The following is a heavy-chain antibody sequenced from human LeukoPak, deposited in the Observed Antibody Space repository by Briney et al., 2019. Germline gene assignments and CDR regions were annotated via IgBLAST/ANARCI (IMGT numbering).Heavy chain of an antibody. Sequence: NPGESLKISCKGSGYRFTSYWNGWVRQMPGKGLEWMGIIYPGDSDTTYSPSFQGQVTISADKSITTAYLQWSSLKASDTAMYFCARLIYYDSSGSVGYFDYWGQGTLVTVSS. CDR1: GYRFTSYW. J-gene: IGHJ4*02. V-gene: IGHV5-51*01. D-gene: IGHD3-22*01. CDR2: IYPGDSDT. CDR3: ARLIYYDSSGSVGYFDY.